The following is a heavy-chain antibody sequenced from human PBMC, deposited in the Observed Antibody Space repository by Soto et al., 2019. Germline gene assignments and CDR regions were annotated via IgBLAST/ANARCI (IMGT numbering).Heavy chain of an antibody. D-gene: IGHD6-13*01. CDR2: ASYDGSDK. CDR1: GFTFSSYG. V-gene: IGHV3-30*03. CDR3: VRVSRYSSSWYEGDY. J-gene: IGHJ4*02. Sequence: QVQLVESGGGVVQPGRSLRLSCAASGFTFSSYGMHWVRQAPGKGLEWVAVASYDGSDKYYADSVKGRFTISRDNSKNTLYLQMNSLRVEEDTAVYYCVRVSRYSSSWYEGDYWGQGTLVTVSS.